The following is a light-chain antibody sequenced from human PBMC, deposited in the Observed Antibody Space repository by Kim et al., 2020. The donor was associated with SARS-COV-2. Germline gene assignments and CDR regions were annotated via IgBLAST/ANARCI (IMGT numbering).Light chain of an antibody. V-gene: IGLV2-14*04. J-gene: IGLJ3*02. Sequence: GHSITISCTGTSSYVGGYNYVSWYQQHPGKAPKLMIYDVSKRPSGVSNRFSGSKSGNTASLTISGLQAEDEADYYCSSYTSSSTWVFGGGTQLTVL. CDR2: DVS. CDR3: SSYTSSSTWV. CDR1: SSYVGGYNY.